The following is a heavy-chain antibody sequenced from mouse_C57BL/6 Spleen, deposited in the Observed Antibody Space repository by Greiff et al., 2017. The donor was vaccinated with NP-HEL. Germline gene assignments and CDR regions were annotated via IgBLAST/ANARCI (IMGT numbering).Heavy chain of an antibody. Sequence: QVQLQQPGAELVMPGASVKLSCTASGYTFTSYWMHWVKQRPGQGLEWIGEIDPSDSYTNYNQKFKGKSTLTVDKSSSTAYMQLSSLTSEDSAVYYCARFYSNYPFAYWGQGTLVTVSA. CDR3: ARFYSNYPFAY. D-gene: IGHD2-5*01. CDR2: IDPSDSYT. CDR1: GYTFTSYW. V-gene: IGHV1-69*01. J-gene: IGHJ3*01.